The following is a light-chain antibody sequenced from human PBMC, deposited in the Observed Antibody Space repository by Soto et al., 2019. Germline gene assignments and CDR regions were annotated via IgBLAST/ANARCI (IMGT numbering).Light chain of an antibody. CDR1: QGITSY. CDR2: SAS. V-gene: IGKV1-9*01. J-gene: IGKJ4*01. Sequence: IQLTQSPSSLSASLGDRVTITCRASQGITSYLAWYQQRPGKAPGLLIYSASTLQSGVPSRFSGSGYGTDLSLTISNLQPEDFATYYCQQLYSHPLTFGGGTKVDI. CDR3: QQLYSHPLT.